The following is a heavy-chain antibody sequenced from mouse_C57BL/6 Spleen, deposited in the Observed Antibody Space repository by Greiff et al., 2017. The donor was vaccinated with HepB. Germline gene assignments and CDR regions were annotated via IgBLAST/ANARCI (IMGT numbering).Heavy chain of an antibody. CDR3: ARNGGNYPYAMDY. CDR2: IYPRDGST. Sequence: VQLQQSDAELVKPGASVKISCKVSGYTFTDHTIHWMKQRPEQGLEWIGYIYPRDGSTKYNEKFKGKATLTADKSSSTAYMQLNSLTSEDSAVYLCARNGGNYPYAMDYWGQGTSVTVSS. J-gene: IGHJ4*01. D-gene: IGHD1-1*02. V-gene: IGHV1-78*01. CDR1: GYTFTDHT.